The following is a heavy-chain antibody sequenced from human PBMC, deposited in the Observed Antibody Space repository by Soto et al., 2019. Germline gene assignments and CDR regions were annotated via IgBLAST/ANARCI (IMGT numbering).Heavy chain of an antibody. D-gene: IGHD2-21*01. Sequence: EVQLLESGGGLVQPGGSLRLSCAASGFTFSNYAMTWVRQAPGKGLDWVSAISGYDGSTYYADSVKGRFTISRDNSKNTLYLQMNSLRVEDTAVYYCARLARDDYYYYGMDVWGQGTTVTVSS. V-gene: IGHV3-23*01. CDR2: ISGYDGST. CDR1: GFTFSNYA. J-gene: IGHJ6*02. CDR3: ARLARDDYYYYGMDV.